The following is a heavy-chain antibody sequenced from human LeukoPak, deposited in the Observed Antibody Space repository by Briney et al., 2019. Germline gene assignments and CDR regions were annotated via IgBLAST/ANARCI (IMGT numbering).Heavy chain of an antibody. V-gene: IGHV3-30-3*01. CDR3: GKNRYSGSLSPFDI. CDR2: ISYDGSNK. J-gene: IGHJ3*02. Sequence: GGSLRLSCAASGFTFSSYAMHWVRQAPGKGLEWVAVISYDGSNKYYADSVKGRFTISRDNSKNTLYLQMNSLRAEDTAVYCCGKNRYSGSLSPFDIWGQGTMVTVSS. D-gene: IGHD1-26*01. CDR1: GFTFSSYA.